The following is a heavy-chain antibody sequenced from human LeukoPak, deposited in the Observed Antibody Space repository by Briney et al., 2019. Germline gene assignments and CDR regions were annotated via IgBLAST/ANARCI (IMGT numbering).Heavy chain of an antibody. J-gene: IGHJ4*02. Sequence: GESLRLSCAASGFTFSSYAMSWVRQAPGKGLEWVSGISGSGGSTHYADSVKGRFTISRDNSKNTLYLQMNSLRAKDTAIYYCAKVGQQWLVYPPIYNFDYWGQGTLVTVSS. D-gene: IGHD6-19*01. CDR3: AKVGQQWLVYPPIYNFDY. CDR2: ISGSGGST. CDR1: GFTFSSYA. V-gene: IGHV3-23*01.